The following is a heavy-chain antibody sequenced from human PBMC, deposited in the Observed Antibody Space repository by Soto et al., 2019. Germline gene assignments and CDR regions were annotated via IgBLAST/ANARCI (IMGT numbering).Heavy chain of an antibody. CDR3: ARDLAFGLRRPNWFDP. CDR2: ISSSSSTI. CDR1: GFTFSSYS. J-gene: IGHJ5*02. V-gene: IGHV3-48*02. D-gene: IGHD4-17*01. Sequence: PGGSLRLSCAASGFTFSSYSMNWVRQAPGKGLEWVSYISSSSSTIYYADSVKGRFTISRDNAKNSLYLQMNSLRDEDTAVYYCARDLAFGLRRPNWFDPWGQGTLVTVSS.